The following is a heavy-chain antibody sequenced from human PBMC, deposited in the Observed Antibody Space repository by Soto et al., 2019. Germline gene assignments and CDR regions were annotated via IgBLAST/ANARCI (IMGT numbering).Heavy chain of an antibody. J-gene: IGHJ6*02. CDR1: GGSVSGYY. CDR2: IYYTGAT. V-gene: IGHV4-59*02. CDR3: ARGGGAIPSYYYGMDV. D-gene: IGHD2-21*01. Sequence: SETLSLTCTVSGGSVSGYYWTWIRQSPGKGLEWIGYIYYTGATNYNPSLKSRGIISIDTSSNQFSLKLSSLTAADTAVYYCARGGGAIPSYYYGMDVWGQGTTVTVSS.